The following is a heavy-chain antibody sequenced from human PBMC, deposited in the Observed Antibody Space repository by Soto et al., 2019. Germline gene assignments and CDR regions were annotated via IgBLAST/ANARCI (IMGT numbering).Heavy chain of an antibody. J-gene: IGHJ6*02. CDR3: ARVGRDGYAAGGMDV. D-gene: IGHD5-12*01. V-gene: IGHV4-31*03. CDR1: GGSISSGGYY. CDR2: IYYSGST. Sequence: QVQLQESGPGLVKPSQTLSLTCTVSGGSISSGGYYWSWIRQHPGKVLEWIGYIYYSGSTYYNPSLKSRVTISVDTSKNQFSLKLSSVTAADTAVYYCARVGRDGYAAGGMDVWGQGTTVTVSS.